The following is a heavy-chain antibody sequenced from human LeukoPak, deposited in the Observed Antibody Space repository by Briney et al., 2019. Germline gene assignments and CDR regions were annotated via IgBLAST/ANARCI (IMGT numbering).Heavy chain of an antibody. Sequence: PSETLSLTCTVSGGSISSGSYYWSWIRQPAGKGLEWIGRIYTSGSTNYNPSLKSRVTISVDTSKNQFSLKLSSVTAADTAVYYCARDRIVGATRDAFDIWGQGTMVTVSS. V-gene: IGHV4-61*02. CDR2: IYTSGST. CDR3: ARDRIVGATRDAFDI. CDR1: GGSISSGSYY. D-gene: IGHD1-26*01. J-gene: IGHJ3*02.